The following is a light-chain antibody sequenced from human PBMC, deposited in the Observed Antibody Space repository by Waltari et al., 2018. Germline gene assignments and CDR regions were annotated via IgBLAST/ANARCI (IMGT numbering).Light chain of an antibody. CDR1: QSVSRS. CDR3: QHYVRLPAT. V-gene: IGKV3-20*01. CDR2: CAS. Sequence: IVLTQSPGTLSLSPGERATLSCRASQSVSRSLAWYQQKPGQAPKLLIYCASTRATGIPDRFTGSGSGTDFSITISSLEPEDFAIYFCQHYVRLPATFGQGTKVEIK. J-gene: IGKJ1*01.